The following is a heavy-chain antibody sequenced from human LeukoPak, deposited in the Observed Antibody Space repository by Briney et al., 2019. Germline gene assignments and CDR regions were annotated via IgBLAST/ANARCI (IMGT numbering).Heavy chain of an antibody. Sequence: SETLSLTCTVSGGSISSSSYYWGWIRQPPGKGLEWIGSIYYSGSTNYNPSLKSRVTISVDTSKNQFSLKLSSVTAADTAVYYCARDAHYNILTGYYSEGTAWGQGTLVTVSS. CDR2: IYYSGST. V-gene: IGHV4-39*07. CDR3: ARDAHYNILTGYYSEGTA. J-gene: IGHJ5*02. CDR1: GGSISSSSYY. D-gene: IGHD3-9*01.